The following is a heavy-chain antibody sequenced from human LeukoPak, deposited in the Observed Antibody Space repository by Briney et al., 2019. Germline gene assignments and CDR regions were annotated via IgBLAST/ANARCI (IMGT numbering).Heavy chain of an antibody. CDR3: VKQLAYHANLDY. CDR2: MYYSGNT. CDR1: GGSISSSTHC. V-gene: IGHV4-39*01. J-gene: IGHJ4*02. Sequence: SETLSLTCTVSGGSISSSTHCWSWVRQPPGKGLEWIGCMYYSGNTYYSSSLKGRVTISLDTPKNQFSLRLNSVTASDTAVYNVVKQLAYHANLDYWGKETLATVSS. D-gene: IGHD3-3*02.